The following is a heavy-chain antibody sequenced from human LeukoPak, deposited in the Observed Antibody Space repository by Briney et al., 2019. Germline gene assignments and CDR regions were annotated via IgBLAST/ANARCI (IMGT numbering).Heavy chain of an antibody. CDR3: ARDQYSSGWTDYYYYGMDV. Sequence: GGSLRLSCAASGFTFSSYSMNWVRQAPGKGLEWVSSISSSSSYIYYADSVKGRFTISRDNAKNSLYLQMNSLRAEDTAVYYCARDQYSSGWTDYYYYGMDVWGQGTTVTVSS. CDR2: ISSSSSYI. D-gene: IGHD6-19*01. J-gene: IGHJ6*02. CDR1: GFTFSSYS. V-gene: IGHV3-21*01.